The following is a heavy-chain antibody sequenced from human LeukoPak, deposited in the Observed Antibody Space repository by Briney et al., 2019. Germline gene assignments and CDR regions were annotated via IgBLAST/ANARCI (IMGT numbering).Heavy chain of an antibody. J-gene: IGHJ4*02. Sequence: SETLSLTCSVSGGTICSSSYYWGWTRQPPGKGLERIGSIYYSGSTYYNPSLKSRVTISVDTSKNQFSLKLSSVTAADTAVYYCARHGAAVAGTKEDSYYFDYWGQGTLVTVSS. CDR3: ARHGAAVAGTKEDSYYFDY. D-gene: IGHD6-19*01. CDR1: GGTICSSSYY. CDR2: IYYSGST. V-gene: IGHV4-39*01.